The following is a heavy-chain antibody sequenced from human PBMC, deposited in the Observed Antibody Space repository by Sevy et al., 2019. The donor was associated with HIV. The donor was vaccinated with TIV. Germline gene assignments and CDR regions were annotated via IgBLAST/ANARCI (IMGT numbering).Heavy chain of an antibody. CDR1: GFTFSSYS. CDR2: ISSSSSTI. V-gene: IGHV3-48*02. D-gene: IGHD3-22*01. Sequence: GGSLRLSCAASGFTFSSYSMNWVRHAPGKGLEWVSYISSSSSTIYYADSVKGRFTISRDNAKNSLYLQMNSLRDEDTAVYYCARGEPYYYDSSGYYHDAFDIWGQGTMVTVSS. J-gene: IGHJ3*02. CDR3: ARGEPYYYDSSGYYHDAFDI.